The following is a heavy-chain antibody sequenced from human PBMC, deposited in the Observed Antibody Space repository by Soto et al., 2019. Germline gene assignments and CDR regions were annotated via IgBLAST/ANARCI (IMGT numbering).Heavy chain of an antibody. J-gene: IGHJ4*02. Sequence: QIQLQQSGPGLVKPSETLSLRCTVSDGSITPNYYTWVRQPPGKGLEWIGYVYFAGTTTYNPSLKSRINISIDTSKNEVSLKLSSVTAAVTAVYYCARLGAYYQALDSWGQGTLVTVSS. CDR3: ARLGAYYQALDS. CDR1: DGSITPNY. CDR2: VYFAGTT. V-gene: IGHV4-59*08. D-gene: IGHD3-22*01.